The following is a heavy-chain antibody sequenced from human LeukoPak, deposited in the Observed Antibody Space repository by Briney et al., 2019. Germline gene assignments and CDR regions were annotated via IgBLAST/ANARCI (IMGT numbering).Heavy chain of an antibody. CDR3: ARGLAAGDY. J-gene: IGHJ4*02. CDR2: INPSGGST. D-gene: IGHD6-13*01. Sequence: ASVKVSCEASGYTFTSSYIHWVRHAPGQGLEWMGIINPSGGSTNYAQKFQGRVTMTRDMSTSTVYMELSSLRSEDTAVYYCARGLAAGDYWGQGTLVTVSS. CDR1: GYTFTSSY. V-gene: IGHV1-46*01.